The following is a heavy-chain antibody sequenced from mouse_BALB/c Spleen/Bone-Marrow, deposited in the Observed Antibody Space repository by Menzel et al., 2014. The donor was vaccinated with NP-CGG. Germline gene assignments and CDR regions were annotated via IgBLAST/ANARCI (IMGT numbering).Heavy chain of an antibody. CDR2: INPYNDGT. V-gene: IGHV1-14*01. D-gene: IGHD2-4*01. J-gene: IGHJ3*01. CDR3: ASRSTMISWFAY. CDR1: GYTFTSYV. Sequence: EVQLQQSGPELVKPGASVKMSCKASGYTFTSYVMHWVKQKPEQGLEWIGYINPYNDGTKYNEKFKGKATPTSDKSSSTAYMELSSLTSEDSAVYYCASRSTMISWFAYWGQGTLVTVSA.